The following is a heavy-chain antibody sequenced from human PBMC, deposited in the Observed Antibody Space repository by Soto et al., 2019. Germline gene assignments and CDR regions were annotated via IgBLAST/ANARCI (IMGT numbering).Heavy chain of an antibody. V-gene: IGHV1-2*04. CDR3: ARAHSLHCSSTSCSTYYMDV. Sequence: ASVKGSCNASGYTFTGYYMHWVRQAPGQGLEWMGWINPNSGGTNYAQKFQGWVTMTRDTSISTAYMELSRLRSDDTAVYYCARAHSLHCSSTSCSTYYMDVWGKGTTVTVSS. D-gene: IGHD2-2*01. CDR2: INPNSGGT. CDR1: GYTFTGYY. J-gene: IGHJ6*03.